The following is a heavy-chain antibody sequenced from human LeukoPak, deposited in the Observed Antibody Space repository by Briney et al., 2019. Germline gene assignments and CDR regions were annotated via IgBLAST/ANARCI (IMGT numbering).Heavy chain of an antibody. CDR1: GGSISSSSYY. CDR3: ARGGQWLFNWFDP. CDR2: IYYSGST. V-gene: IGHV4-39*07. D-gene: IGHD3-22*01. Sequence: SETLSLTCTVSGGSISSSSYYWGWIRQPPGKGLEWIGSIYYSGSTYYNPSLKSRVTISVDTSKNQFSLKLTSVTAADTAVYYCARGGQWLFNWFDPWGQGILVTVSS. J-gene: IGHJ5*02.